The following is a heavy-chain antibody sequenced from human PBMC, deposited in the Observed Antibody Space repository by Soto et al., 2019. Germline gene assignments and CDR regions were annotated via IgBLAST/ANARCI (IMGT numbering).Heavy chain of an antibody. CDR2: ITGSGNTI. CDR3: AKDDVAGDGLWLVSD. J-gene: IGHJ4*02. V-gene: IGHV3-23*01. Sequence: DVQLLESGGGLVQPGGSLRLSCVASGFTFSKYAMIWVRQARGKRQEWVSGITGSGNTIEYADSVKGRFSISRDNSKNAVDLQMTGLRAEDTAMYYCAKDDVAGDGLWLVSDWGQGTLVTVS. D-gene: IGHD2-21*02. CDR1: GFTFSKYA.